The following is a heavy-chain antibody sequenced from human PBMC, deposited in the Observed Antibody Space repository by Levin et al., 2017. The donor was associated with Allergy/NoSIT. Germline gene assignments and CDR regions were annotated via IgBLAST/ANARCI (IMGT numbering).Heavy chain of an antibody. CDR2: IYTSGST. CDR1: GGSIRRGSDY. CDR3: ARFEAPYYFDS. V-gene: IGHV4-61*09. Sequence: SETLSLTCSVSGGSIRRGSDYWSWIRQPAGEGLEWIGHIYTSGSTTYNPALKSRVTISLDTSKNQFSLKLSSVTAAETAVYYCARFEAPYYFDSWGQGILVTVSS. J-gene: IGHJ4*02.